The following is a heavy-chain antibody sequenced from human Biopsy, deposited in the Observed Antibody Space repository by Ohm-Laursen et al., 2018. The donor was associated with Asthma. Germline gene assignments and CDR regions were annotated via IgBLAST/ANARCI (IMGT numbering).Heavy chain of an antibody. V-gene: IGHV3-7*01. J-gene: IGHJ1*01. CDR3: AGTFHFWSPYHAEHYQL. CDR1: GFTFGDYW. D-gene: IGHD3-3*02. Sequence: SLRLSCTASGFTFGDYWMSWVRQVPGRGLEWVANIKHDGSENNHVDSLKGRFTISRDNAKNSLYLQMNSLGAEDTAVYYCAGTFHFWSPYHAEHYQLWGQGTLVTVSS. CDR2: IKHDGSEN.